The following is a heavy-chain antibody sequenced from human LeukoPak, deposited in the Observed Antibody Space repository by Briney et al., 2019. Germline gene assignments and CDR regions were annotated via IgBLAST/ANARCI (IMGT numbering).Heavy chain of an antibody. J-gene: IGHJ4*02. Sequence: GGSLRLSCAASGFTLSSYEMNWVRQAPGKGLEWVSYISSSGSTIYYADSVKGRFTISRDNAKNSLYLQMNSLRAEDTAVYYCASLKREMVRGVIGLDYWGQGTLVTVSS. CDR2: ISSSGSTI. CDR3: ASLKREMVRGVIGLDY. D-gene: IGHD3-10*01. CDR1: GFTLSSYE. V-gene: IGHV3-48*03.